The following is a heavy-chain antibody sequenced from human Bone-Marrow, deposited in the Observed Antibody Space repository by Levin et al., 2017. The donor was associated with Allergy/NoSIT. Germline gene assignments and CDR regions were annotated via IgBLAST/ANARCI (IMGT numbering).Heavy chain of an antibody. Sequence: AGGSLRLSCAASGFTFSSYAMNWVRQAPGKGLEWVSTISGSSESSYYADSVKGRFTISRDNSKNTLYLQMSSLRAEDTAVYYCARIATRPKDAFDIWGQGTMVTVSS. J-gene: IGHJ3*02. D-gene: IGHD6-6*01. V-gene: IGHV3-23*01. CDR3: ARIATRPKDAFDI. CDR1: GFTFSSYA. CDR2: ISGSSESS.